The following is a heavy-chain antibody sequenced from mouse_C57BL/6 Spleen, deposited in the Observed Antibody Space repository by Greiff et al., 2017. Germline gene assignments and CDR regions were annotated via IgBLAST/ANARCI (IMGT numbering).Heavy chain of an antibody. J-gene: IGHJ3*01. CDR2: IYPGSGST. CDR3: ARGVYYCGSSYAWFAY. V-gene: IGHV1-55*01. Sequence: VQLQQPGAELVKPGASVKMSCKASGYTFTSYWITWVKQRPGQGLEWIGDIYPGSGSTNYNEKFKSKATLTVDTSFSTAYMQLSSLTSEDSAVYYCARGVYYCGSSYAWFAYWGQGTLVTVSA. CDR1: GYTFTSYW. D-gene: IGHD1-1*01.